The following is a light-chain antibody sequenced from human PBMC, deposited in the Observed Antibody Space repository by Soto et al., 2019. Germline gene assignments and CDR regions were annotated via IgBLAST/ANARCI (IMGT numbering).Light chain of an antibody. CDR3: QQYGSSPLIT. Sequence: EIVMTQSPATLSVSPGDRATLSCRASQSVSSYLAWYQQKPGQAPRLLIYDTSNRATGIPDRFSGSGSGTDFTLTISRLEPEDIAVFYCQQYGSSPLITFGQGTRLEIK. CDR2: DTS. CDR1: QSVSSY. J-gene: IGKJ5*01. V-gene: IGKV3-20*01.